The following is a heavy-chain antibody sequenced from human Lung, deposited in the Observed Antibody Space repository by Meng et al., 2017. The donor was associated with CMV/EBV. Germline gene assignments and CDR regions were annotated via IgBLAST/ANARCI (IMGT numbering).Heavy chain of an antibody. CDR3: ARDTYDILNAKGLDY. J-gene: IGHJ4*02. Sequence: QWQLVGSGGGLVKTGGSLRLSCAASGFTFSDYYMTWIRQAPGKGLEWVSYITGSGTYTDYADSVRGRFTISRDNAKNSLYLQMNSLRADDTAVYYCARDTYDILNAKGLDYWGQGTLVTVSS. CDR2: ITGSGTYT. V-gene: IGHV3-11*05. D-gene: IGHD3-9*01. CDR1: GFTFSDYY.